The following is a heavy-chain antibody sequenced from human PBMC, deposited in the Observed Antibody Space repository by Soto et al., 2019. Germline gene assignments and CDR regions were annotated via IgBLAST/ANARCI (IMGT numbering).Heavy chain of an antibody. CDR2: ISNSGRIT. Sequence: QVHLEESGGGLVKPGGSLRLSCTASGFIFSDYYMSWIRQAPGKGLEWVSDISNSGRITHHAVSVEGRYTISRDNAKDSLYRQMNSLRPEDSAIYYCARDHGGGGLTLEYWGQGTLVTVSS. V-gene: IGHV3-11*01. CDR3: ARDHGGGGLTLEY. D-gene: IGHD3-16*01. J-gene: IGHJ4*02. CDR1: GFIFSDYY.